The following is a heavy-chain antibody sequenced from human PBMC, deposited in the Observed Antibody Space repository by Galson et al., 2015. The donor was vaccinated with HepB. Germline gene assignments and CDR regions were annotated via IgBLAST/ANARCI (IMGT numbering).Heavy chain of an antibody. Sequence: LRLSCAASGFTFSSYWMSWVRQAPGKGLEWVANIKQDGSEKYYVDSVKGRFTISRDNAKNSLYLQMNSLRAEDTAVYYCARVTFPPHYYGMDVWGQGTTVTVSS. J-gene: IGHJ6*02. D-gene: IGHD2/OR15-2a*01. CDR1: GFTFSSYW. CDR2: IKQDGSEK. V-gene: IGHV3-7*01. CDR3: ARVTFPPHYYGMDV.